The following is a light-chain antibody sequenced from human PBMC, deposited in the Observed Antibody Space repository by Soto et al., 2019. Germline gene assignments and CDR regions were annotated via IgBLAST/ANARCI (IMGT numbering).Light chain of an antibody. CDR3: QQYDNRLT. J-gene: IGKJ4*01. V-gene: IGKV1-33*01. CDR1: QDIRNS. CDR2: DAS. Sequence: DIQMTQSPSSLSASVGDRVTITCQASQDIRNSLNWYQQQPGKAPKLLIYDASNLEAGVPSRFSGSGSGTDFTFTINSLQPEDIATYYCQQYDNRLTFGGGTKVEIK.